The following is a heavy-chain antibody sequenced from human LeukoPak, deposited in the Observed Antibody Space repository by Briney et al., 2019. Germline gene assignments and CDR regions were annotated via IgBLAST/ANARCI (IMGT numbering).Heavy chain of an antibody. J-gene: IGHJ4*02. V-gene: IGHV3-21*01. Sequence: GSLRLSCAASGFTFSSYSMNWVRQAPGKGLEWVSSISSSSSYIYYADSVKGRFTISRDNTKNSLYLQMNSLRAEDTAVYYCARDPHSSGYYTYYFDYWGQGTLVTVSS. D-gene: IGHD3-22*01. CDR3: ARDPHSSGYYTYYFDY. CDR1: GFTFSSYS. CDR2: ISSSSSYI.